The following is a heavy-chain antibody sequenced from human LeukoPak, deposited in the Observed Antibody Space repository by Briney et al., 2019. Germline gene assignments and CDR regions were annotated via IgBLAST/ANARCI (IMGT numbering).Heavy chain of an antibody. CDR3: ARGLSSPYYYPKVYFDY. CDR1: GGSFSGYY. V-gene: IGHV4-34*01. Sequence: PSETLSLTCAVYGGSFSGYYWSWIRQPPGKGLEWIGEINHSGSTNYNPSLKGRVTISVDTSKNQFSLKLSSVTAADTPVCYCARGLSSPYYYPKVYFDYWGQGTLVTVSS. J-gene: IGHJ4*02. CDR2: INHSGST. D-gene: IGHD3-22*01.